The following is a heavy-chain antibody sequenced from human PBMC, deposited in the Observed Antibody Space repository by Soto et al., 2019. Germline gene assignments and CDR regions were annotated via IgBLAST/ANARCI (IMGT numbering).Heavy chain of an antibody. V-gene: IGHV1-3*01. CDR2: TNPDNGNT. J-gene: IGHJ5*02. CDR1: GYTFTRYT. D-gene: IGHD2-2*01. Sequence: ASVKVSCKASGYTFTRYTMNWVRQAPGQRLEWMGWTNPDNGNTKSSQKFQDRVIITRDTSASTAYMDLSSLRSEDTAVYYCARGIATGQLDPWGQGTIVTVYS. CDR3: ARGIATGQLDP.